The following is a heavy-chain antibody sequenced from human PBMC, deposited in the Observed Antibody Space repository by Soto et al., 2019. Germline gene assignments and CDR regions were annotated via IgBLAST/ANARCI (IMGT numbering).Heavy chain of an antibody. CDR2: IYYSGST. V-gene: IGHV4-31*03. CDR3: ARRQFNDAFDI. J-gene: IGHJ3*02. CDR1: GGSVSSGDYY. Sequence: SETLSLTCTVSGGSVSSGDYYWSWVRQHPGKGLEWIGYIYYSGSTYYNPSLKSRVTISVDTSKNQFSLKLSSVTAADTAVYYCARRQFNDAFDIWGQGTMVTVSS.